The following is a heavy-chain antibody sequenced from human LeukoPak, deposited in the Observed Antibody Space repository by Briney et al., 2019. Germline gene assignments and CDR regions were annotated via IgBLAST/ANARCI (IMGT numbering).Heavy chain of an antibody. CDR3: ARLIQLWTSAWFDP. J-gene: IGHJ5*02. V-gene: IGHV4-59*01. CDR2: IYYSGST. CDR1: GGSTSSYY. Sequence: PSETLSLTCTVSGGSTSSYYWSWIRQPPGKGLEWIGYIYYSGSTNYNPSLKSRVAISVDTSKNQFSLKLSSVTAADTAVYYCARLIQLWTSAWFDPWGQGTLVTVSS. D-gene: IGHD5-18*01.